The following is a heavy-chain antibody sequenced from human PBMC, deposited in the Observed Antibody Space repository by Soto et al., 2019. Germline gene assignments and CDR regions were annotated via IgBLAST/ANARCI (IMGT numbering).Heavy chain of an antibody. J-gene: IGHJ6*02. CDR3: AREDDGGDRDYYGLDV. D-gene: IGHD2-21*02. CDR2: VYYSGSV. V-gene: IGHV4-30-4*08. Sequence: WTWIRQPPGKGLEWIGYVYYSGSVLYHPSLKNRLNISVDTSKNQFSLRLTSVTAADTAVYFCAREDDGGDRDYYGLDVWGQGTTVTVSS.